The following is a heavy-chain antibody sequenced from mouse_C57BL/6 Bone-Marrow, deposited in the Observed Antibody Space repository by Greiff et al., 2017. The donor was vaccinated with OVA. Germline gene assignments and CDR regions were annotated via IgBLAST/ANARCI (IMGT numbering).Heavy chain of an antibody. Sequence: QVQPQQPGAELVRPGSSVKLSCKASGYTFTSYWMDWVKQRPGQGLEWIGNIYPSDSETHYNQKFKDKATLTVDKSSSTAYMQLSSLTSEDSAVYYCAREGTTVVATDYFDYWGQGTTLTVSS. J-gene: IGHJ2*01. CDR2: IYPSDSET. CDR1: GYTFTSYW. V-gene: IGHV1-61*01. D-gene: IGHD1-1*01. CDR3: AREGTTVVATDYFDY.